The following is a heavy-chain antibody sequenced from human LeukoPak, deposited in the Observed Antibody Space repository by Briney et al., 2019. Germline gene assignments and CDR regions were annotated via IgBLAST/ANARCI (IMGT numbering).Heavy chain of an antibody. CDR1: GDSVSANSVT. V-gene: IGHV6-1*01. J-gene: IGHJ4*02. Sequence: SQTLSLTCVISGDSVSANSVTWHWIRQSPSRGLEWLGRTYYRSKWFYDFALSVRSRITINADTSKNQFSLHLNPVTPEDTAVEYFSRGWSGHYTYWGQGTLVTVSS. CDR3: SRGWSGHYTY. D-gene: IGHD3-3*01. CDR2: TYYRSKWFY.